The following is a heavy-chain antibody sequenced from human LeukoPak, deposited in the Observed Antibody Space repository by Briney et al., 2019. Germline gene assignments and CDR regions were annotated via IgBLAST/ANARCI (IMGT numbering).Heavy chain of an antibody. V-gene: IGHV5-51*01. CDR2: IYPGDSDT. J-gene: IGHJ4*02. D-gene: IGHD2-2*01. CDR3: ARQPRYATGWFSDY. Sequence: GESLKISCKASGYSFTNYWIAWVRQMPGKGLEWMGMIYPGDSDTRYSPSFQGQVTISADKSINTAYLQWASLKASDTAMYHCARQPRYATGWFSDYWGQGTPVTVSS. CDR1: GYSFTNYW.